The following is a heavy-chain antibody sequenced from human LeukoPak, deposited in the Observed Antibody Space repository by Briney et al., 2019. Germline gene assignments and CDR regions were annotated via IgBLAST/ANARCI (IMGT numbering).Heavy chain of an antibody. CDR1: GGTFSSYA. D-gene: IGHD6-19*01. Sequence: SVKVSCKASGGTFSSYAISWVRQAPGQGLEWMGRIIPIFGTANYAQKFQGRVTITTDESTSTAYMELSSLRSEDTAVYYCARAKSSGWLGGDYFDYWGQGTLVTVSS. CDR2: IIPIFGTA. J-gene: IGHJ4*02. CDR3: ARAKSSGWLGGDYFDY. V-gene: IGHV1-69*05.